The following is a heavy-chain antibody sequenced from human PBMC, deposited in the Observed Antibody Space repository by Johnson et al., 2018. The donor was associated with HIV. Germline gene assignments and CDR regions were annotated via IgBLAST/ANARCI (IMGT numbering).Heavy chain of an antibody. CDR1: GIIFSHYG. V-gene: IGHV3-30*03. D-gene: IGHD4-11*01. CDR2: ISYDGIKT. CDR3: ARDTYSSDACDI. J-gene: IGHJ3*02. Sequence: VQLVESGGGLVKPGGSLRLSCAASGIIFSHYGMHWVRQAPGKGLEWVALISYDGIKTYYVDSVKARFTISRDNSKNTLYLQMNSLRAEDTALYYCARDTYSSDACDIWGQGTMVTVSS.